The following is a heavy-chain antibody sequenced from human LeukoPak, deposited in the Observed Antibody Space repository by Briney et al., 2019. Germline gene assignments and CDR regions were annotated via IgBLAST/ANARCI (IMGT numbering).Heavy chain of an antibody. J-gene: IGHJ4*02. Sequence: SETLSLTCTVSGGSISSYYWSWIRQPPGKGLEWIGYIYYSGSTNYNPSLKSRVTISVDTSKNQFSLKLSSVTAADTAVYYCAGLWFGELLYYWGQGTLVTVSS. V-gene: IGHV4-59*08. CDR1: GGSISSYY. CDR2: IYYSGST. D-gene: IGHD3-10*01. CDR3: AGLWFGELLYY.